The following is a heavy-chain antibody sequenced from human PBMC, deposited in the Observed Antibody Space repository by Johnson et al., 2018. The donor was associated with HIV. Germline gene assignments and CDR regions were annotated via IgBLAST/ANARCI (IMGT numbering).Heavy chain of an antibody. D-gene: IGHD6-6*01. CDR2: ISGDGSSS. Sequence: VQLVESGGALVQPGGSLRLSCEVSGFTISTFWMHWVRQVPGKGLMWVSRISGDGSSSSYADSVKGRFTISRDNAKNPLYLQLNSLRVEDTAIYYFARAQLLADDAFNNWGQGTMVTVSS. CDR1: GFTISTFW. V-gene: IGHV3-74*02. CDR3: ARAQLLADDAFNN. J-gene: IGHJ3*02.